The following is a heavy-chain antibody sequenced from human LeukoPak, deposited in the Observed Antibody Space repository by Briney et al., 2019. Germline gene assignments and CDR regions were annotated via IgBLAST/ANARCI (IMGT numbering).Heavy chain of an antibody. D-gene: IGHD6-19*01. Sequence: SETLSLTCTVSGGSISSYYWGWIRQPPGKGLEWIGSIYYSGSTYYNPSLKSRVTISVDTSKNQFSLKLSSVTAADTAVYYCARVFATSSGWFLIIDYWGQGTLVTVSS. J-gene: IGHJ4*02. CDR1: GGSISSYY. CDR3: ARVFATSSGWFLIIDY. V-gene: IGHV4-39*07. CDR2: IYYSGST.